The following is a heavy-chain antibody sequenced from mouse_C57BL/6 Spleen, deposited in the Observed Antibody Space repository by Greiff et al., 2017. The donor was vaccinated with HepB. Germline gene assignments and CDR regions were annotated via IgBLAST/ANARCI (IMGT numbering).Heavy chain of an antibody. J-gene: IGHJ2*01. CDR1: GFNIKDYY. V-gene: IGHV14-2*01. CDR2: IDPEDGET. Sequence: EVQVVESGAELVKPGASVKLSCTASGFNIKDYYMHWVKQRTEQGLEWIGRIDPEDGETKYAPKFQGKATITADTSSNTAYLQLSSLTSEDTAVYYCASYYSNYVDYFDYWGQGTTLTVSS. D-gene: IGHD2-5*01. CDR3: ASYYSNYVDYFDY.